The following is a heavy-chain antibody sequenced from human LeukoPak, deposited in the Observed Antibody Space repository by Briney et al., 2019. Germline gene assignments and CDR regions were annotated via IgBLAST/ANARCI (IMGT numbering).Heavy chain of an antibody. CDR1: GGSISSSSYY. J-gene: IGHJ3*02. Sequence: SETLSLTCTVSGGSISSSSYYWGWIRQPPGKGLEWIGSIYYSGSTYYNPSLKSRVTISVDTSKNQFSLKLSSVTAADTAVYYCAREGGENDAFDIWAKGQWSPSLQ. CDR2: IYYSGST. V-gene: IGHV4-39*07. CDR3: AREGGENDAFDI. D-gene: IGHD4-17*01.